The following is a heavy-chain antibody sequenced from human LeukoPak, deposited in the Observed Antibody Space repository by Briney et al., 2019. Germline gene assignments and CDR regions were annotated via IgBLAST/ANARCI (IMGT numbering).Heavy chain of an antibody. CDR2: IYYSGST. V-gene: IGHV4-61*01. CDR1: GGSVSSGSYY. Sequence: SETLSLTCTVSGGSVSSGSYYWSWIRQPPGKGLEWIGYIYYSGSTNYNPSLKSRVTISVDTSKNQFSLKLSSVTAAGTAVYYCATSVSYGSGVTNWFDPWGQGTLVTVSS. J-gene: IGHJ5*02. CDR3: ATSVSYGSGVTNWFDP. D-gene: IGHD3-10*01.